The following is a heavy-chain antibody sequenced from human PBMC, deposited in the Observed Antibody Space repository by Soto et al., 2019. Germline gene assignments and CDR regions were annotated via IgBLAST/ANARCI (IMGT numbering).Heavy chain of an antibody. V-gene: IGHV1-46*01. Sequence: ASVKVSCKASGYTFTIYYIHWVRQAPGQGLEWMGIINPSGGSTSYAQKFQGRVTMTRDTSTSTVYMELSSLRSEDTAVYYCARDLGEEAFDIWGQGTMVTVSS. CDR1: GYTFTIYY. D-gene: IGHD2-21*01. J-gene: IGHJ3*02. CDR2: INPSGGST. CDR3: ARDLGEEAFDI.